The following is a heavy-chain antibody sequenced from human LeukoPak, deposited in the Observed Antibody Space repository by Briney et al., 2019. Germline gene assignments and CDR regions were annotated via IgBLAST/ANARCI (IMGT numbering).Heavy chain of an antibody. CDR2: IYYSGST. Sequence: PSETLSLTCTVSGGSISSGDYYWSWIRQPPGKGLEWIGYIYYSGSTYYNPSLKSRVTISVDTSKNQFSLKLSSVTAADTAVYYCARGNPTTEGGNPEWRYDYWGQGTLVTVSS. J-gene: IGHJ4*02. CDR3: ARGNPTTEGGNPEWRYDY. CDR1: GGSISSGDYY. D-gene: IGHD4-23*01. V-gene: IGHV4-30-4*01.